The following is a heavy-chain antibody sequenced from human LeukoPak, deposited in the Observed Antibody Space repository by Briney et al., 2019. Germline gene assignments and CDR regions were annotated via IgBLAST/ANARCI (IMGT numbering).Heavy chain of an antibody. J-gene: IGHJ4*02. Sequence: SETLSLTCTVSGGSISSYHWSWIRQPPGKGLEWIGYIYYSGSTNYNPSLKSRVTISVDTSKNQFSLKLSSVTAADTAVYYCAREGVDTAMVTPTYFDYWGQGTLVTVSS. CDR1: GGSISSYH. D-gene: IGHD5-18*01. CDR3: AREGVDTAMVTPTYFDY. CDR2: IYYSGST. V-gene: IGHV4-59*01.